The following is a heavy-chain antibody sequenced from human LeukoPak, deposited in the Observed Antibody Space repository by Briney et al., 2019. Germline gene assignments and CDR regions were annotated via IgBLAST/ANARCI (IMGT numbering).Heavy chain of an antibody. CDR2: INPTGGST. CDR1: GYTFPSYF. D-gene: IGHD6-6*01. J-gene: IGHJ4*02. CDR3: ARTAARRFDY. V-gene: IGHV1-46*01. Sequence: ASVKVSCKASGYTFPSYFMHWVRQAPGQGLEWMGIINPTGGSTTYAQKFQGRVTMTRDTSTSTVYMELSSLRSDDTAVYYCARTAARRFDYWGRKPWSPSPQ.